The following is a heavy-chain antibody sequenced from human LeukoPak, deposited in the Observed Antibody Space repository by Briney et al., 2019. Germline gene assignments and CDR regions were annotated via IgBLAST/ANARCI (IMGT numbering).Heavy chain of an antibody. CDR1: GGSISSYY. Sequence: SETLSLTCTVSGGSISSYYWSWIRQPPGKGLEWIGYIYYSGSTDYNPSLKSRVTISVDTSKNQFSLKLSSVTAADTAVYYCAREDSSGPLDYWGQGTLVTVSS. V-gene: IGHV4-59*01. D-gene: IGHD6-19*01. CDR3: AREDSSGPLDY. CDR2: IYYSGST. J-gene: IGHJ4*02.